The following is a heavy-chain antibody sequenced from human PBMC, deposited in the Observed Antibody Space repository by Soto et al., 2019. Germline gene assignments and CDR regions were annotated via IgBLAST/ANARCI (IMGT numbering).Heavy chain of an antibody. CDR2: ISFDEKIQ. Sequence: QVQLVESGGGVVQPGRTLRLSCAASGFTFNTYGMHWVRQAPGKGLEWVAVISFDEKIQYYADSVKGRFTISRDNSKNTMSLRMDSLRPEDTAVYYCAKVAERSMITLGGVIADWGQGTLVTVSS. J-gene: IGHJ4*02. D-gene: IGHD3-16*02. V-gene: IGHV3-30*18. CDR1: GFTFNTYG. CDR3: AKVAERSMITLGGVIAD.